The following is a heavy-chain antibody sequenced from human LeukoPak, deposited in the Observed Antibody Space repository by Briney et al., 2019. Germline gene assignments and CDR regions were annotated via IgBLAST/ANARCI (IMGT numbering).Heavy chain of an antibody. D-gene: IGHD4-23*01. J-gene: IGHJ4*02. Sequence: GESLKISCKTSGYSFTSYWITWVHQMPGKGLEWMGIIYPDDSDTTYSPSFQGQVTISADKSINTAYLQWSSLKASDTAMYYCARRDYGGKHFDYRGQGTLVTVSS. V-gene: IGHV5-51*07. CDR1: GYSFTSYW. CDR3: ARRDYGGKHFDY. CDR2: IYPDDSDT.